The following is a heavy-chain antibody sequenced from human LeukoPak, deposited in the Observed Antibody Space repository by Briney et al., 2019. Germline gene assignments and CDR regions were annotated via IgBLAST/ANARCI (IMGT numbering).Heavy chain of an antibody. CDR2: IKEDGSEK. D-gene: IGHD3-10*01. Sequence: PGGSLRLSCAASGFTLSSYWMSWVRQAPGKGLEWLANIKEDGSEKYYVDSVKGRFTISRDNAKNSLYLHMNSLTAEDTAMYYCARDWVAGVPFDAFDIWGQGTMVSVSS. CDR3: ARDWVAGVPFDAFDI. CDR1: GFTLSSYW. V-gene: IGHV3-7*03. J-gene: IGHJ3*02.